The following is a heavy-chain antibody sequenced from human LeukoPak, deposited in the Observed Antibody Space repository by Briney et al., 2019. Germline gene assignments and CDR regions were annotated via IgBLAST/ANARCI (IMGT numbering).Heavy chain of an antibody. V-gene: IGHV1-18*01. Sequence: ASVKVSCKASGYTFTSYGISWVRQAPGQGLEWMGWRSIYNGNTDYKLQGRVTMTTDTSTSTAYMEVRSLGSDDTAVYYCARGGPFPSGSSSREYYLDYWGQGTLVTVSS. CDR1: GYTFTSYG. CDR2: RSIYNGNT. CDR3: ARGGPFPSGSSSREYYLDY. D-gene: IGHD6-6*01. J-gene: IGHJ4*02.